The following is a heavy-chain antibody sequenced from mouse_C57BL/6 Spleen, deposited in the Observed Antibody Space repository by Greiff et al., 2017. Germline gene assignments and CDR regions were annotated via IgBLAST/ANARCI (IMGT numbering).Heavy chain of an antibody. V-gene: IGHV1-52*01. CDR2: IDPSDSET. Sequence: QVQLQQPGAELVRPGSSVKLSCKASGYTFTSYWMHWVKQRPIQGLEWIGNIDPSDSETHYNQKFKDKATLTVDKSSSTAYMQLSSLTSEDSAVDYCARGDGVENYWGQGTTLTVSS. CDR3: ARGDGVENY. D-gene: IGHD1-1*02. CDR1: GYTFTSYW. J-gene: IGHJ2*01.